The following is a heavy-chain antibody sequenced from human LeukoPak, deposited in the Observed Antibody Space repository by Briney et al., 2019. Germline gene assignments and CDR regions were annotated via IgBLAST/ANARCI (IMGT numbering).Heavy chain of an antibody. CDR1: GYTLTSYD. V-gene: IGHV1-8*01. CDR3: AIVLDDILTGYPDGGY. J-gene: IGHJ4*02. Sequence: ASVKVSCKASGYTLTSYDINWVRQATGQGLEWMGWMNPNSGNTGYAQKFQGRVTMTRNTSISTAYMELSSLRSEDTAVYYCAIVLDDILTGYPDGGYWGQGTLVTVSS. CDR2: MNPNSGNT. D-gene: IGHD3-9*01.